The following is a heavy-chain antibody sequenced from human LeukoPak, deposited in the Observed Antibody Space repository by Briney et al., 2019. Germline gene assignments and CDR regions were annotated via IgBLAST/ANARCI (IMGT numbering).Heavy chain of an antibody. D-gene: IGHD6-19*01. V-gene: IGHV4-39*01. CDR3: ARASIAVAKAFDY. CDR2: IYYRGST. Sequence: PSETLSLTCTVSGDSISSSSYYWGWIRQPPGKGLEWIGSIYYRGSTYYNPSLKSRVAISADTSKKQVSLKLSSVTAADTAVYYCARASIAVAKAFDYWGQGTLVTVSS. J-gene: IGHJ4*02. CDR1: GDSISSSSYY.